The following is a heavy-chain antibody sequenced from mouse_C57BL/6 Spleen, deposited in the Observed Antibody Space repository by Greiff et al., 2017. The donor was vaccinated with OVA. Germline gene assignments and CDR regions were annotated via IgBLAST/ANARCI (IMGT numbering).Heavy chain of an antibody. J-gene: IGHJ4*01. CDR3: ARTTVVPDAMGY. V-gene: IGHV5-17*01. D-gene: IGHD1-1*01. Sequence: EVHLVESGGGLVKPGGSLKLSCAASGFTFSDYGMHWVRQAPEKGLEWVAYISSGSSTIYYADTVKGRFTISRDNAKNTLFLQMTSLRSEDTAMYYCARTTVVPDAMGYWGQGTSVTVSS. CDR1: GFTFSDYG. CDR2: ISSGSSTI.